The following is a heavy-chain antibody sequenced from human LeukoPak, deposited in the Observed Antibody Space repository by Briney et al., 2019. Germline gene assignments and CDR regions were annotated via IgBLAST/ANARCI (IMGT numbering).Heavy chain of an antibody. CDR2: IIPIFGTA. CDR1: GGTFSSYA. D-gene: IGHD1-14*01. Sequence: GASVKVSCKASGGTFSSYAISWVRQAPGQGLEWMGGIIPIFGTANYAQKFQGRVTITADESTSTAYMELSSLRSEDTAVYYCARGGAPGLYNAIVWFDPWGQGTLVTVSS. J-gene: IGHJ5*02. CDR3: ARGGAPGLYNAIVWFDP. V-gene: IGHV1-69*13.